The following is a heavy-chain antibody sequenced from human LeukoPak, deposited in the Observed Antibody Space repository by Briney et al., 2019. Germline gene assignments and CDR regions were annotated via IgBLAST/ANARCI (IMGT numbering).Heavy chain of an antibody. CDR1: GYTFTSYG. J-gene: IGHJ4*02. CDR3: ARDPLNYYYDSSGYYDY. V-gene: IGHV1-18*01. Sequence: ASVKVSCKASGYTFTSYGIGWVRQAPGQGLEWMGWISAYNGNTNYAQKLQGRVTMTTDTSTSTAYMELRSLRSDDTAVYYCARDPLNYYYDSSGYYDYWGQGTLVTVSS. CDR2: ISAYNGNT. D-gene: IGHD3-22*01.